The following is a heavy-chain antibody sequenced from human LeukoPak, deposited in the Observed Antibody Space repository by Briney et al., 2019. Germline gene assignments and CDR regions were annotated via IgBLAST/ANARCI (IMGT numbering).Heavy chain of an antibody. V-gene: IGHV1-2*02. CDR1: GYTFTGYN. Sequence: ASVTVSCKASGYTFTGYNLHWVRQAPGQGFEWMGWISAYNGNTNYAQKLQGRVTITRNTSISTAYMELSSLRSEDTAVYYCARRFGELLSHAFDIWGQGTMVTVSS. CDR3: ARRFGELLSHAFDI. J-gene: IGHJ3*02. CDR2: ISAYNGNT. D-gene: IGHD3-10*01.